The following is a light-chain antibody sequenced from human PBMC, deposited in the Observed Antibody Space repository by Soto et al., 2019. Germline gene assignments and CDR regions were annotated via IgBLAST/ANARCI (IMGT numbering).Light chain of an antibody. CDR3: QQYTNTNNPWM. CDR2: DAS. Sequence: DIRVTQSPPTLSASVVDRVTITCRASQTITTWMAWYPQKPGKAPKLLVYDASTLQSGVATRFSGSGSGTEFTLIISGLQPEDSATYYCQQYTNTNNPWMFGQGTKVDIK. V-gene: IGKV1-5*01. CDR1: QTITTW. J-gene: IGKJ1*01.